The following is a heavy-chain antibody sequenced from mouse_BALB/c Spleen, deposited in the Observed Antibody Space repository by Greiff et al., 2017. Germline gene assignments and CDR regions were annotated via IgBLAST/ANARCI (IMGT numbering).Heavy chain of an antibody. J-gene: IGHJ1*01. D-gene: IGHD1-1*01. CDR3: ARDYVYYYGSSYFDV. CDR2: IWAGGST. Sequence: VMLVESGPGLVAPSQSLSITCTVSGFSLTSYGVHWVRQPPGKGLEWLGVIWAGGSTNYNSALMSRLSISKDNSKSQVFLKMNSLQTDDTAMYYCARDYVYYYGSSYFDVWGAGTTVTVSS. CDR1: GFSLTSYG. V-gene: IGHV2-9*02.